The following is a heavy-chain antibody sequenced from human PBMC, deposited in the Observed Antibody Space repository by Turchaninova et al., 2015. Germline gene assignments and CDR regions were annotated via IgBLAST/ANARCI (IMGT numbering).Heavy chain of an antibody. CDR3: ARDQGSYFDY. CDR1: GFTFSSYG. J-gene: IGHJ4*02. CDR2: IWYDGTNK. Sequence: QVQLVESGGGVVQPGKSLRLSCAASGFTFSSYGMHWVRQAPGQGLGWVAIIWYDGTNKFYADSVKGRFTISRDNSKNTLSLQMNSLRAEDTAVYYCARDQGSYFDYWGQGTLVTVSS. V-gene: IGHV3-33*01.